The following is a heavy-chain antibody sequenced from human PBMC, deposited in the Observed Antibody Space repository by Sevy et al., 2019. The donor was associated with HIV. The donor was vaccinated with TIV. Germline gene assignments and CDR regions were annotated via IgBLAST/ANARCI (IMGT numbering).Heavy chain of an antibody. J-gene: IGHJ4*02. D-gene: IGHD3-10*01. CDR3: ERDGRFRGGIAVYQN. CDR1: GFTFDDYG. V-gene: IGHV3-20*04. Sequence: GGSLRLSCAASGFTFDDYGMGWVRQVPGRGLEWISGITWNGDYANYGDSGRGRFTISRDNAKNSLYLQMDSLTAEDTDLYYCERDGRFRGGIAVYQNWGQGTLVTVSS. CDR2: ITWNGDYA.